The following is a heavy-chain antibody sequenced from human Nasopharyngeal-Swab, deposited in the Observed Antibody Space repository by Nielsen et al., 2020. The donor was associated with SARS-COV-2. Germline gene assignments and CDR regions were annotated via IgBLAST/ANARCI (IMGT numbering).Heavy chain of an antibody. V-gene: IGHV3-23*01. CDR2: ISGSGGGT. CDR1: GFAVSDNY. CDR3: AKDSSSIVVLSNIVFDS. D-gene: IGHD2-21*01. J-gene: IGHJ4*02. Sequence: GGSLRLSCAASGFAVSDNYMSWVRQAPGKGLEWVSQISGSGGGTYYADSVRGRFTISRDSSKNTVYLQMNSLRAEDTAVYYCAKDSSSIVVLSNIVFDSWGQGTLVTVSS.